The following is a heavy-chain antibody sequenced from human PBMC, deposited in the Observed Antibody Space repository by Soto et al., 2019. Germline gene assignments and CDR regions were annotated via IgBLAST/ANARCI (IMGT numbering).Heavy chain of an antibody. D-gene: IGHD6-19*01. CDR2: TYYRSKWYN. Sequence: SQTLSLTCAISGDSVSSNSAAWNWIRPSPSRGLEWLGRTYYRSKWYNDYAVSVKSRITINPDTSKNQFSLQLNSVTPEDTAVYYCARVRYIAVAGTMTFDIWGQGTMVTVSS. V-gene: IGHV6-1*01. CDR1: GDSVSSNSAA. CDR3: ARVRYIAVAGTMTFDI. J-gene: IGHJ3*02.